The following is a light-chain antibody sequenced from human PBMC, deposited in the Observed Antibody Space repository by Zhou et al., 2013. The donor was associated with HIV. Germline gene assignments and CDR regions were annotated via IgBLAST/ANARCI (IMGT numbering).Light chain of an antibody. CDR3: QQVNSYGKEFI. CDR1: QGISSY. Sequence: DIQLTQSPSFLSASVGDRVTITCRASQGISSYLAWYQQKPGKAPNLLIYAASTLQSGVPSRFSGSGSGTEFTLTISSLQPEDFATYYCQQVNSYGKEFIFGPGTKVDIK. V-gene: IGKV1-9*01. J-gene: IGKJ3*01. CDR2: AAS.